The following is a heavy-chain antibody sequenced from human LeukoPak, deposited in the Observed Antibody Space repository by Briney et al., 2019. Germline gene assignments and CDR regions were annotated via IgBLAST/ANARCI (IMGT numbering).Heavy chain of an antibody. CDR1: GGSISSSSYY. CDR2: IYYSGST. J-gene: IGHJ5*02. D-gene: IGHD6-13*01. V-gene: IGHV4-39*07. Sequence: PLETLSLTCTVSGGSISSSSYYWGWIRQPPGKGLEWIGSIYYSGSTYYNPSLKSRVTISVDTSKNQFSLKLSSVTAADTAVYYCARGPTVSYSSSPDPWGQGTLVTVSS. CDR3: ARGPTVSYSSSPDP.